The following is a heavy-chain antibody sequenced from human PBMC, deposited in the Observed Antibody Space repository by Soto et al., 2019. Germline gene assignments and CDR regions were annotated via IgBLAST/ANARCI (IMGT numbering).Heavy chain of an antibody. Sequence: ASVKVSCKASGYTFTSYDINWVRQATGQGLEWMGWMNPNSGNTGYAQKFQGRVTMTRNTSISTAYMELSSLRSEDTAVYYCAREGVTIFGVVPTGSDYWGQGTLVTVSS. D-gene: IGHD3-3*01. V-gene: IGHV1-8*01. CDR3: AREGVTIFGVVPTGSDY. CDR1: GYTFTSYD. J-gene: IGHJ4*02. CDR2: MNPNSGNT.